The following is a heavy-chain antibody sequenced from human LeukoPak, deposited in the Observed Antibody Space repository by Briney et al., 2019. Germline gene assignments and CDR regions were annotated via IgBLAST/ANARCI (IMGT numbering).Heavy chain of an antibody. Sequence: ASVKVSCKASGYTFTGYYMHWVRQAPGQGLEWMGWISPNSGGTNYAQKFQGRVTMTRDTSISTAYMELSRLRSDDTAVYYCARDLWERRTVTTPLWGYWGQGTLVTVSS. V-gene: IGHV1-2*02. CDR3: ARDLWERRTVTTPLWGY. D-gene: IGHD4-11*01. CDR2: ISPNSGGT. J-gene: IGHJ4*02. CDR1: GYTFTGYY.